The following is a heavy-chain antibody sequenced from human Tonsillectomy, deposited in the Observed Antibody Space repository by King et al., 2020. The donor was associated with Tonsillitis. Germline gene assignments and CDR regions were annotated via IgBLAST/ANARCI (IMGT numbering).Heavy chain of an antibody. V-gene: IGHV3-11*01. CDR1: GFTFSDYY. D-gene: IGHD2-2*01. CDR3: ATALADCSTTSLYVPWFDP. J-gene: IGHJ5*02. Sequence: VQLVESGGGLDKPGGPLRLSCAACGFTFSDYYMSWIRQAPGEGLEWVSYNSSSGSTIYYADSVKGRFTISRDNGKYSLYLKMNTLTAEDPAVYYWATALADCSTTSLYVPWFDPWGQGTLVTVS. CDR2: NSSSGSTI.